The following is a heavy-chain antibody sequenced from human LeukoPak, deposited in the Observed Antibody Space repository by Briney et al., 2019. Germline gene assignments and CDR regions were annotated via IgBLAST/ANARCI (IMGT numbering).Heavy chain of an antibody. D-gene: IGHD6-13*01. J-gene: IGHJ6*02. CDR3: ASIAAAGTYYYYGMDV. CDR2: IYYSGST. Sequence: SETLSLTCTVSGGSISSYYWSWIRQPPGKGLEWIGYIYYSGSTNYNPSLKSRVTISVDTSKNQFSLKLSSVTAADTAVYYCASIAAAGTYYYYGMDVWGQGTTVTVYS. V-gene: IGHV4-59*01. CDR1: GGSISSYY.